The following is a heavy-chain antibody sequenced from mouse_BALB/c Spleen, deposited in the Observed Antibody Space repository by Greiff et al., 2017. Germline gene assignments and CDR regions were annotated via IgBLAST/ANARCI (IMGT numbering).Heavy chain of an antibody. V-gene: IGHV1-69*02. J-gene: IGHJ1*01. CDR3: TRSLYYYGSSYWYFDV. CDR2: IYPSDSYT. Sequence: QVQLQQPGAELVRPGASVKLSCKASGYTFTSYWINWVKQRPGQGLEWIGNIYPSDSYTNYNQKFKDKATLTVDKSSSTAYMQLSSPTSEDSAVYYCTRSLYYYGSSYWYFDVWGAGTTVTVSS. CDR1: GYTFTSYW. D-gene: IGHD1-1*01.